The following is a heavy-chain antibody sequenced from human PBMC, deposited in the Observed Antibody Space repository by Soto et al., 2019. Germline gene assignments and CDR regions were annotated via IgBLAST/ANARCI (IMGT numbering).Heavy chain of an antibody. D-gene: IGHD2-15*01. CDR1: GYTFTSYY. CDR3: ARALTPPDS. Sequence: QVQLMQSGAEVKKPGASVTISCKASGYTFTSYYIHWVRQAPRQGLEWMAIINPSGGSTNYAQKSQGSVTAPRATSTSTVNMELTSLSSEDTTVYSCARALTPPDSWGQGTLVTVPS. CDR2: INPSGGST. J-gene: IGHJ4*02. V-gene: IGHV1-46*01.